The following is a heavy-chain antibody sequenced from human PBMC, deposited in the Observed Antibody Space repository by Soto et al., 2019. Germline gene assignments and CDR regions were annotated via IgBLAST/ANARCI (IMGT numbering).Heavy chain of an antibody. CDR2: ISGRGGRS. D-gene: IGHD3-16*01. CDR1: GFTFSNYA. Sequence: EVQLLASGGGLVQPGGSLRLSCAASGFTFSNYAMTWVRQGPGKGLEWVSGISGRGGRSYYADSVKGRFTISRDNSKSTLYLQMNSLRAEDTAVYYCAKAFFVWSSEQPYYFDYWGQGALVTVSS. J-gene: IGHJ4*02. V-gene: IGHV3-23*01. CDR3: AKAFFVWSSEQPYYFDY.